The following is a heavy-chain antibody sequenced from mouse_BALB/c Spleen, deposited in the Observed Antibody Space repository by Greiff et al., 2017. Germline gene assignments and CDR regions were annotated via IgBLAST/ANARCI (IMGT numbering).Heavy chain of an antibody. Sequence: EVQLVESGGDLVKPGGSLKLSCAASGFTFSSYGMSWVRQTPDKRLEWVATISSGGSYTYYPDSVKGRFTISRDNAKNTLYLQMSSLKSEDTAMYYCARQGMIDGGFAYWGQGTLVTVSA. CDR1: GFTFSSYG. CDR2: ISSGGSYT. J-gene: IGHJ3*01. D-gene: IGHD2-3*01. CDR3: ARQGMIDGGFAY. V-gene: IGHV5-6*01.